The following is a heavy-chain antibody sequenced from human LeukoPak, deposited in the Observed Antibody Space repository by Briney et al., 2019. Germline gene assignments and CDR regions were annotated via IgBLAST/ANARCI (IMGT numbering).Heavy chain of an antibody. V-gene: IGHV3-23*01. J-gene: IGHJ6*03. CDR1: GFTFSSYA. CDR3: AKAIRTSCYGCNMDV. Sequence: PGGSLRLSCAASGFTFSSYAMNWVRQAPGKGLEWVSTINYSGGSIYYADSVKGRFTVSRDNSKNTVYLQMSSLRADDTAVYYCAKAIRTSCYGCNMDVWGKGTTVTVSS. D-gene: IGHD2-2*01. CDR2: INYSGGSI.